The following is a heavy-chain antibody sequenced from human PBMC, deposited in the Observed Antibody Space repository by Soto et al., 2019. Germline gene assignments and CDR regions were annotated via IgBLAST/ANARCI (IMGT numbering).Heavy chain of an antibody. CDR3: AKWWSGSAPYYYYYYMDV. J-gene: IGHJ6*03. V-gene: IGHV3-23*01. CDR2: ISGSGGST. D-gene: IGHD2-15*01. Sequence: EVQLLESGGGLVQPGGSLRLSCAASGFTFSSYAMSWVRQAPGKGLEWVSAISGSGGSTYYADSVKGRFTISRDNSKNTLYLQMNSLRAEDTAVYYCAKWWSGSAPYYYYYYMDVWGKGTTVTVSS. CDR1: GFTFSSYA.